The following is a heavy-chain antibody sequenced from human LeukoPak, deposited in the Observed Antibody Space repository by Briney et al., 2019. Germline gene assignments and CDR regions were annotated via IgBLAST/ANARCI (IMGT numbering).Heavy chain of an antibody. J-gene: IGHJ4*02. CDR2: IIPIFGTA. CDR1: GGTFSSYA. D-gene: IGHD3-3*01. V-gene: IGHV1-69*13. CDR3: ARGDFWSGYTYYFDY. Sequence: SVKVSCKASGGTFSSYAISWVRQAPGQGLEWMGGIIPIFGTANYAQKFQGRVTITADESKSTAYMALSSLRSEDTAVYYCARGDFWSGYTYYFDYWGQGTLVTVSS.